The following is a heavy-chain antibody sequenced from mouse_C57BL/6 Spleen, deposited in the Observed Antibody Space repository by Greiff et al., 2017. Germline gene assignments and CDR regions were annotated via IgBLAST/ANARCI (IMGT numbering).Heavy chain of an antibody. CDR2: IYPSDSET. D-gene: IGHD2-1*01. V-gene: IGHV1-61*01. Sequence: QVQLQQPGAELVRPGSSVKLSCKASGYTFTSYWMDWVKQRPGQGLEWIGNIYPSDSETHYNQKFKDKATLTVDKSSSTAYMQLSSLTSEDSAVYYCARPIYYGNYPFADWGQGTLVTVSA. J-gene: IGHJ3*01. CDR3: ARPIYYGNYPFAD. CDR1: GYTFTSYW.